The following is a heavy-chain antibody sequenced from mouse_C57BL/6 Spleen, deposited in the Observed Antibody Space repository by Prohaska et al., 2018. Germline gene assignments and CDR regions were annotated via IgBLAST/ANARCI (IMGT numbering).Heavy chain of an antibody. J-gene: IGHJ1*03. CDR2: IWWDDDK. D-gene: IGHD1-1*01. CDR1: GFSLSTFGMG. Sequence: QVTLKESGPGILQPSQTLSLTCSFSGFSLSTFGMGVGWIRQPSGKGLEWLAHIWWDDDKYYNPALKSRFTISKDTSKNQVFLKSANVDTADTATYYCARPAPHYYGSSYWDFDVWGTGTTVTVSS. CDR3: ARPAPHYYGSSYWDFDV. V-gene: IGHV8-8*01.